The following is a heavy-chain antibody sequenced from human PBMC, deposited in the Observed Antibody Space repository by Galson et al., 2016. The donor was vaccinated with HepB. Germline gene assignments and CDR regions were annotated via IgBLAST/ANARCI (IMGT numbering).Heavy chain of an antibody. J-gene: IGHJ4*02. CDR2: INWNSANI. CDR1: GFTFVDHA. Sequence: SLRLSCAVSGFTFVDHAMHWVRQPPGKGLEWVSGINWNSANIGYADSVKGRFTISKDNAKNSLYLEMNSLRAEDTALYYCAKDRGSSAYHSFDYWGQGTLVTVSS. V-gene: IGHV3-9*01. CDR3: AKDRGSSAYHSFDY. D-gene: IGHD3-22*01.